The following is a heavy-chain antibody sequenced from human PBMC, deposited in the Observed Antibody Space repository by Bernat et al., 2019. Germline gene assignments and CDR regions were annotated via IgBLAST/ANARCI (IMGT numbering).Heavy chain of an antibody. J-gene: IGHJ3*02. Sequence: QITLKESGTTLVNPTHTLALTCSFSGYPLSTTGVGVGWIRQPPGEAMEWLAIIYWDDDRRYSPSLENRLSITKDTSKNRVVLTMTNMDPVDTATYYCAHSEITCRDIERLDAFDIWGQGTMVIVSS. CDR1: GYPLSTTGVG. CDR3: AHSEITCRDIERLDAFDI. D-gene: IGHD3-16*01. V-gene: IGHV2-5*02. CDR2: IYWDDDR.